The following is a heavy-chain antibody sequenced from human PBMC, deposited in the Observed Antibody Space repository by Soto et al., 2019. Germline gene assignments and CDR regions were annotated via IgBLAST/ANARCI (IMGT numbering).Heavy chain of an antibody. J-gene: IGHJ4*02. CDR2: ISSSSSTI. CDR1: GFTFSSYG. D-gene: IGHD3-3*01. CDR3: ARCGYYDFWSGYYNPFDY. V-gene: IGHV3-48*02. Sequence: GGSLRLSCAASGFTFSSYGMSWVRQAPGKGLEWVSYISSSSSTIYYADSVKGRFTISRDNAKNSLYLQMNSLRDEDTAVYYCARCGYYDFWSGYYNPFDYWGQGTLVTVSS.